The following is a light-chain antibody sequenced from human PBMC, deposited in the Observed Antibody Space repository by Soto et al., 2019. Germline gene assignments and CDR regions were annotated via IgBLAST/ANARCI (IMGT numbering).Light chain of an antibody. J-gene: IGLJ1*01. CDR2: EIN. CDR3: SSFAGSNNFPYV. CDR1: RSDVGAYDY. Sequence: SVLTQPTSASGSPGQSVTISCTGPRSDVGAYDYVSWYPQHPGKDPKLMIYEINKRPTADPDRFSGSKSGNTASLTVSGLHAEDEADYYCSSFAGSNNFPYVFGTGTNVT. V-gene: IGLV2-8*01.